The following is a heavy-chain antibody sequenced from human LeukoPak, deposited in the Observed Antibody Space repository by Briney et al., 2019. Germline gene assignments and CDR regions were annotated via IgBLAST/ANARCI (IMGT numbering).Heavy chain of an antibody. CDR1: GFTFSSYW. V-gene: IGHV3-7*01. D-gene: IGHD3-10*01. Sequence: PGGSLRLSCAASGFTFSSYWMSWVRQAPGKGLEWVANIKQDGSEKNYVDSVKGRFTISRDNAKTSLYLQMNSLRAEDTAVYYCARALYYYGSGSYNDYWGQGTLVTVS. CDR3: ARALYYYGSGSYNDY. CDR2: IKQDGSEK. J-gene: IGHJ4*02.